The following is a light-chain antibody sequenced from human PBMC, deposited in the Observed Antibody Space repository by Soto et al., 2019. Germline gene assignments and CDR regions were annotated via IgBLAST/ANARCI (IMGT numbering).Light chain of an antibody. J-gene: IGLJ3*02. Sequence: QSALTQPASVSGSPGQSITISCTGTGSDVGGYNYVSWYQQHPGKAPNLIIYEVSNRPSGVSNRFSGSKSGNAASLTISGLQAEDEADYYCSSYTTDTTLWVFGGGTKVTVL. CDR1: GSDVGGYNY. CDR2: EVS. V-gene: IGLV2-14*01. CDR3: SSYTTDTTLWV.